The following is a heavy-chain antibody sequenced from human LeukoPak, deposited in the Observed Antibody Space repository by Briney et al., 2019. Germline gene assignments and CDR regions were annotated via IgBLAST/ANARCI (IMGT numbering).Heavy chain of an antibody. CDR1: GFTFSSCA. V-gene: IGHV3-23*01. CDR2: INGGGRST. J-gene: IGHJ6*03. Sequence: GRSLRLSCAASGFTFSSCAMSWVRQAPGKGLEWVSLINGGGRSTFYADSVKGRFTISRDNSKNTLYLQMNSLRAEDTAVYYCAKGSEYLWGSSLENYYYYYMDVWGKGTTVTVSS. D-gene: IGHD3-16*01. CDR3: AKGSEYLWGSSLENYYYYYMDV.